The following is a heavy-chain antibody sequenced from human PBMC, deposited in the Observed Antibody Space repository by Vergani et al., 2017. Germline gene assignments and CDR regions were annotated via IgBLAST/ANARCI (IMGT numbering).Heavy chain of an antibody. Sequence: QVQLQESGPGLVKPSQTLSLTCTVSGGSISSGDYYWSWIRQPPGKGLEWIGYIYYSGSTYYNPSLKSLVTISVDTSKNQFSLKLSSVTAADTAVYYCARVGPHYYDSSGYYFGAGDWGQGTLVTVSS. CDR1: GGSISSGDYY. D-gene: IGHD3-22*01. J-gene: IGHJ4*02. V-gene: IGHV4-30-4*01. CDR3: ARVGPHYYDSSGYYFGAGD. CDR2: IYYSGST.